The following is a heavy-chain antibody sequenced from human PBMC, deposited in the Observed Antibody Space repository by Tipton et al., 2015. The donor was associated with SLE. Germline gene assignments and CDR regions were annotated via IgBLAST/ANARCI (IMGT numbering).Heavy chain of an antibody. CDR3: ARGSDGEYVRYFDV. D-gene: IGHD4-17*01. CDR2: IYRSGDR. J-gene: IGHJ2*01. Sequence: TLSLTCSVSGGSISGTNYYWDWIRQPPGKGPEWIGRIYRSGDRDYNPSLRSRVTMSIDASQNRVSLRLKSVSAADTAVYYCARGSDGEYVRYFDVWGPGTLVTVSS. CDR1: GGSISGTNYY. V-gene: IGHV4-39*07.